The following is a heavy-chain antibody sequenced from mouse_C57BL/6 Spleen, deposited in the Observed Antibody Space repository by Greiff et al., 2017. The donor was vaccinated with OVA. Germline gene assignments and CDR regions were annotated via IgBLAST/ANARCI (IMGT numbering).Heavy chain of an antibody. J-gene: IGHJ3*01. CDR3: ARDSSGYGFAY. V-gene: IGHV14-2*01. D-gene: IGHD3-2*02. CDR1: GFNIKDYY. CDR2: IDPEDGET. Sequence: VHVKQSGAELVKPGASVTLSCTASGFNIKDYYMHWVKQRTEQGLEWIGRIDPEDGETKYAPKFQGKATITADTSSNTAYLHLSGLTAEDTAVYYCARDSSGYGFAYWGQGTLVTVSA.